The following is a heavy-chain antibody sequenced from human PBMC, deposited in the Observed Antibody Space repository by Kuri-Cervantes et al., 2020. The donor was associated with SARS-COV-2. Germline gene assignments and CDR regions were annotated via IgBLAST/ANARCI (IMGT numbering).Heavy chain of an antibody. CDR2: ISSSSSYI. D-gene: IGHD7-27*01. J-gene: IGHJ4*02. CDR3: ARIGELGIPDY. Sequence: GESLKISCAASGFTFSSYSMNWVRQAPGKGLEWVSSISSSSSYIYYADSVKGRFTISRDNAKNSLYLQMNSPRAEDTAVYYCARIGELGIPDYWGQGTLVTVSS. V-gene: IGHV3-21*01. CDR1: GFTFSSYS.